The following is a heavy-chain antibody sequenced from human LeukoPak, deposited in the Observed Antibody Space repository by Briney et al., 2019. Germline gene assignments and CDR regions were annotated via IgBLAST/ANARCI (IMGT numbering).Heavy chain of an antibody. J-gene: IGHJ4*02. CDR3: ARDRAYYYDSSGYSFHY. Sequence: GASVKVSCKASGYTFTGYYMHWVRQAPGQGLEGMGWINPNSGGTKYAQKFQGRVNMTRDTSISTAYMELSRLRSDDTAVYYCARDRAYYYDSSGYSFHYWGQGTLVTVSS. CDR1: GYTFTGYY. D-gene: IGHD3-22*01. V-gene: IGHV1-2*02. CDR2: INPNSGGT.